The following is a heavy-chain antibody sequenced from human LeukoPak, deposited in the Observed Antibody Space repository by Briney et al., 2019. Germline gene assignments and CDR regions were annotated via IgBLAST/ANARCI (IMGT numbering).Heavy chain of an antibody. CDR3: ARRETTGCIDY. J-gene: IGHJ4*02. CDR1: GYSFTYYW. D-gene: IGHD6-19*01. V-gene: IGHV5-51*01. Sequence: PGESLKISCKGSGYSFTYYWIGWVRQMPGKDLEWMGIIYPGDSDTRYRPSFQGQVTISADKSISTTYLEWSSLKASDTAMYFCARRETTGCIDYWGQGTLVTVSS. CDR2: IYPGDSDT.